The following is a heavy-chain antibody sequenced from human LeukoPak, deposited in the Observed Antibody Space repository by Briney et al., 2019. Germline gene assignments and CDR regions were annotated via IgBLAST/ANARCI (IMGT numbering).Heavy chain of an antibody. CDR1: GFTFSSYA. J-gene: IGHJ5*02. CDR3: ARDVPLTT. V-gene: IGHV3-53*01. Sequence: GGSLRLSCAASGFTFSSYAMSWVRQAPGKGLEWVSVIYSGGYTYYANSVKGRFTISRDNSKNTLFLQMNSLRAEDTAVYYCARDVPLTTWGQGTLVTVSS. CDR2: IYSGGYT. D-gene: IGHD6-6*01.